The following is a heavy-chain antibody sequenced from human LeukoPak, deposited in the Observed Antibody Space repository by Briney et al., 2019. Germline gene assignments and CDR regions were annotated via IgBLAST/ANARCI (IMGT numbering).Heavy chain of an antibody. Sequence: SETLSLTCTVSGDSISLYYWSWIRQPPGKGLEWIGYIYYTGSTNYNPSLKGRVTMSVNTSKNQFSLKLTSVTAADTAVYYCATLSWASSSLFDCWGQGTLVTVSS. V-gene: IGHV4-59*12. CDR2: IYYTGST. D-gene: IGHD6-6*01. J-gene: IGHJ4*02. CDR1: GDSISLYY. CDR3: ATLSWASSSLFDC.